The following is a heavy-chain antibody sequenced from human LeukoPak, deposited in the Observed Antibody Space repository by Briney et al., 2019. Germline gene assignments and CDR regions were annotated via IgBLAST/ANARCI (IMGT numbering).Heavy chain of an antibody. V-gene: IGHV4-38-2*01. D-gene: IGHD5/OR15-5a*01. J-gene: IGHJ5*02. Sequence: SETLSLTCDVSGFSITSGDYWGWIRQSPGRGLEWIGSISHSGDTYYIPSLRSRVTMSLDTSRNQFSLHLRSVSATDTALYFCARVGPLAVGTGKRVYSLDAWGQGTLVTVSS. CDR3: ARVGPLAVGTGKRVYSLDA. CDR1: GFSITSGDY. CDR2: ISHSGDT.